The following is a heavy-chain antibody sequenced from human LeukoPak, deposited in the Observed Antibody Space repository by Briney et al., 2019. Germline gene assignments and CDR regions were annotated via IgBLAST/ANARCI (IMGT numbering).Heavy chain of an antibody. J-gene: IGHJ4*02. CDR1: GFTFSDSA. CDR2: IRSKANSYAT. Sequence: QSGGSLKLSCAASGFTFSDSAMHWVRQASGKGLEWVGRIRSKANSYATAYAASVEGRFIISRDDSKNTVYLQMNSPKTDDTAVYYCANRGDQHYWGQGTLVTVSS. V-gene: IGHV3-73*01. D-gene: IGHD3-10*01. CDR3: ANRGDQHY.